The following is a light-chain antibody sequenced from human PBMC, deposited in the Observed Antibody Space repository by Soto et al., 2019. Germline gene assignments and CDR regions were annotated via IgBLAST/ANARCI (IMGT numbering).Light chain of an antibody. CDR1: SSDVGSHSC. CDR3: SSCTRSNTFV. Sequence: QSAPTQPASVCGSPGQSMTISCTGTSSDVGSHSCASWYQQHPGKAPKLMIYDVSNRPSGVSYRFSGSKSGNTASLTISGLQAEDDAAYYCSSCTRSNTFVFGTGTKLTVL. V-gene: IGLV2-14*03. CDR2: DVS. J-gene: IGLJ1*01.